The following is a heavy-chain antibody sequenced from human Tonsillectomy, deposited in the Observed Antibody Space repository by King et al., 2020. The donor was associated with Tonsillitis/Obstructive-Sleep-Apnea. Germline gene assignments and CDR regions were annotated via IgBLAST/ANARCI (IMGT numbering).Heavy chain of an antibody. CDR2: INPNSDGT. D-gene: IGHD2-2*01. Sequence: QLVQSGAEMKEPGASVKVSCMASGYTFTAYYMHWVRQAPGQGLEWMGRINPNSDGTDYAQKFQGRVTMTRDPSISPAYMELSGLRSDDTAVYYCARAPVVPATYYYYYVDVWGNGTTVTVSS. J-gene: IGHJ6*03. CDR3: ARAPVVPATYYYYYVDV. CDR1: GYTFTAYY. V-gene: IGHV1-2*06.